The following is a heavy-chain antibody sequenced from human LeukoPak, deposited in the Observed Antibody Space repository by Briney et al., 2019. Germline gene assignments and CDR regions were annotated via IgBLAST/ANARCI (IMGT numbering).Heavy chain of an antibody. Sequence: PGGSLRLSCAASGFTFDDYGMSWVRQAPGKGLEWVSGINWNGGSTGYADSVKGRFTISRDNAKNSLYLQMNSLRAEDTAVYYCARATYYYDSSGYYGPYYYMDVWGKGTTVTISS. D-gene: IGHD3-22*01. V-gene: IGHV3-20*04. J-gene: IGHJ6*03. CDR2: INWNGGST. CDR1: GFTFDDYG. CDR3: ARATYYYDSSGYYGPYYYMDV.